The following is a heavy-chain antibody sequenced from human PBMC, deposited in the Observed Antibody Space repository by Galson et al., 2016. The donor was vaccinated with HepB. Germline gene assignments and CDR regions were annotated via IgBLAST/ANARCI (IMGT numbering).Heavy chain of an antibody. D-gene: IGHD3-3*02. CDR2: ISGSGGST. CDR1: GFTFSSYA. Sequence: SLRLSCAASGFTFSSYAMSWVRQAPGKGLEWVSVISGSGGSTYYADSVKGRFTISRDNSKNTLYLQMNSLRAEDTAVYYCAKVSRSYYYYMDVWGKGTTVTVSS. V-gene: IGHV3-23*01. J-gene: IGHJ6*03. CDR3: AKVSRSYYYYMDV.